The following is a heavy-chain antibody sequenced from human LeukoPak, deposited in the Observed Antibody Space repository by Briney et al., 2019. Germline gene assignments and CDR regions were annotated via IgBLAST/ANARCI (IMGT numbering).Heavy chain of an antibody. CDR3: GRDRHWNQGNFDY. J-gene: IGHJ4*02. D-gene: IGHD1-1*01. CDR1: GYTFSDFY. Sequence: ASVKVSCKASGYTFSDFYIHWVRQAPGQGPEWMGWTNPNIGSTNSAQKLQGRVTMTRDTSIGTAYMELNRLTYDDTAVYYCGRDRHWNQGNFDYWGQGTLVTVSS. CDR2: TNPNIGST. V-gene: IGHV1-2*02.